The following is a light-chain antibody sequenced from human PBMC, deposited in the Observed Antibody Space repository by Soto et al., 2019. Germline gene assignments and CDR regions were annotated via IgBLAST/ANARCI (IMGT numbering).Light chain of an antibody. CDR2: KAS. J-gene: IGKJ1*01. V-gene: IGKV1-5*03. CDR3: QQHHDYST. CDR1: QSINSW. Sequence: DIQMTQSPSTLSASVGDRVTITCRASQSINSWLAWYQHKPGKAPKLLIYKASSLESGVPSRFSGSGSGTEFTLTISSLQPDDFATYYCQQHHDYSTFGQGTKVEIK.